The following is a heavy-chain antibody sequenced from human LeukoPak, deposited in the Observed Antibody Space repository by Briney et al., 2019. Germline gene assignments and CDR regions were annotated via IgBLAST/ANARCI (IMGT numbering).Heavy chain of an antibody. Sequence: GGSLRLSCAASGFTFSSYGMHWVRQAPGKGLEWVAVISYDGSNKYYADSVKGRLTISRDNSKNTLYLQMNSLRAEDTAVYYCARGDGYSGYDLYYYYYMDVWGKGTTVTVSS. CDR3: ARGDGYSGYDLYYYYYMDV. CDR1: GFTFSSYG. V-gene: IGHV3-30*03. J-gene: IGHJ6*03. D-gene: IGHD5-12*01. CDR2: ISYDGSNK.